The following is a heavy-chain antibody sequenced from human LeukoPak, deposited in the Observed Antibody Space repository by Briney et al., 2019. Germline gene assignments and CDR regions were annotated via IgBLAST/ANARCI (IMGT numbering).Heavy chain of an antibody. CDR1: GGSISSGDYY. CDR3: AREGAAAGEFDY. V-gene: IGHV4-30-4*01. J-gene: IGHJ4*02. CDR2: IYYSGST. Sequence: SQTLSLTCTVSGGSISSGDYYWSWIRQPPGKGLEWIGYIYYSGSTYYNPSLKSRVTISVDTSKNQFSLKLSSVTAADTAVYYCAREGAAAGEFDYWGQGTLVAVSS. D-gene: IGHD6-13*01.